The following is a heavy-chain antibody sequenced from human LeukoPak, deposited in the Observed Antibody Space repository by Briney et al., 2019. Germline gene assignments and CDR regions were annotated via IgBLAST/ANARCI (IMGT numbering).Heavy chain of an antibody. D-gene: IGHD2-2*01. CDR2: ISGSGGST. CDR1: GFTFSSYA. J-gene: IGHJ5*02. V-gene: IGHV3-23*01. Sequence: AGGSLRLSCAASGFTFSSYAMSWVRQAPGKGLEWVSAISGSGGSTYYADSVKGRFTISRDNSKNTLYLQMNSLRAEDTAVYYCTAPAAILNPNWFDPWGQGTLVTVSS. CDR3: TAPAAILNPNWFDP.